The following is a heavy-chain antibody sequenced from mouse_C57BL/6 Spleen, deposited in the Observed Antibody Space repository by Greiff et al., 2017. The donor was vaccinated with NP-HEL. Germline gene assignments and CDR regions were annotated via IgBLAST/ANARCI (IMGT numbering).Heavy chain of an antibody. CDR2: ILPGSGST. D-gene: IGHD1-1*01. CDR1: GYTFTGYW. J-gene: IGHJ1*03. V-gene: IGHV1-9*01. CDR3: ARGVITTVAPYWYFDV. Sequence: VQLQQSGAELMKPGASVKLSCKATGYTFTGYWIEWVKQRPGHGLEWIGEILPGSGSTNYNEKFKGKATFTADTSSNTAYMQLSSLTTEDSAIYYCARGVITTVAPYWYFDVWGTGTTVTVSS.